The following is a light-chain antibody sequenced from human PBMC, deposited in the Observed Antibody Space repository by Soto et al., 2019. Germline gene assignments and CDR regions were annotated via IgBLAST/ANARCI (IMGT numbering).Light chain of an antibody. CDR2: DDN. J-gene: IGLJ1*01. CDR1: NSNIGGNS. CDR3: GSWDSSLSAYV. Sequence: QSVLTQPPSVSAAPGQKVTMSCSGSNSNIGGNSVSWYQQLPGTAPKLLIYDDNKRPSGIPDRFSGSKSGTSATLGITGFQTGDEADYYCGSWDSSLSAYVFGTGTKVTVL. V-gene: IGLV1-51*01.